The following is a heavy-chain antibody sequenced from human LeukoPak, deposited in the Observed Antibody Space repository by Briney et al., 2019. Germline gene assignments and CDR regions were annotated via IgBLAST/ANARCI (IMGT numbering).Heavy chain of an antibody. Sequence: GASVKVSCKASGDTFTNYYMHWVRQAPGQGLEWMGIINPTGDSTRYAQKFQGRVTMTRDTSTSTVYMELSSLRSEDTAVYYCARWAGARPGGYYDFWTGPYDYSGQGSLVTVSS. CDR1: GDTFTNYY. CDR2: INPTGDST. CDR3: ARWAGARPGGYYDFWTGPYDY. D-gene: IGHD3-3*01. V-gene: IGHV1-46*01. J-gene: IGHJ4*02.